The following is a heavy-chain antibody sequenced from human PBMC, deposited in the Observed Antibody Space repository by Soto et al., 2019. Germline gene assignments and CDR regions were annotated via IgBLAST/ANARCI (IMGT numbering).Heavy chain of an antibody. V-gene: IGHV3-49*03. Sequence: HPGGSLRLSCTASGFTFGDYAMSWFRQAPGKGLEWVGFIRSKAYGGTTEYAASVKGRFTISRDDSKSIAYLQMNSLKTEDTAVYYCTRVPGSYAIEYQTIHDAFDIWGQGTMVTVSS. CDR2: IRSKAYGGTT. CDR3: TRVPGSYAIEYQTIHDAFDI. D-gene: IGHD2-8*01. CDR1: GFTFGDYA. J-gene: IGHJ3*02.